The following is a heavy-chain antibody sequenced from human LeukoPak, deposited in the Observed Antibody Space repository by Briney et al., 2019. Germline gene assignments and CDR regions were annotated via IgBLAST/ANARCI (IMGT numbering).Heavy chain of an antibody. Sequence: SMKVSCKTSGGTFRSHIFSWVRQAPGQGLEWMGRIIPVIDSAKYAQKFQDRITITADTSTGTAYLHLTSLTSEDTAIYYCTRVNLRGSRYNWFDPWGQGTLVTVSS. J-gene: IGHJ5*02. CDR3: TRVNLRGSRYNWFDP. CDR2: IIPVIDSA. CDR1: GGTFRSHI. D-gene: IGHD1-26*01. V-gene: IGHV1-69*08.